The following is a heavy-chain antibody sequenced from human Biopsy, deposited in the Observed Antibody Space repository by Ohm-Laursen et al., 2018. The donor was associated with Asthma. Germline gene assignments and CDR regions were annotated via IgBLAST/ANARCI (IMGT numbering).Heavy chain of an antibody. CDR3: AGGRYCSGASCLYGMDV. V-gene: IGHV3-11*01. Sequence: LRLSCTASGMSVSDYYMTWLRQSPGKGLEWLSHIGIKGTSIYYADSVKGRFTISRDNAKNSLFLQMNGLRADDTAVYFCAGGRYCSGASCLYGMDVWGQGTTVSVSS. D-gene: IGHD2-15*01. CDR2: IGIKGTSI. CDR1: GMSVSDYY. J-gene: IGHJ6*02.